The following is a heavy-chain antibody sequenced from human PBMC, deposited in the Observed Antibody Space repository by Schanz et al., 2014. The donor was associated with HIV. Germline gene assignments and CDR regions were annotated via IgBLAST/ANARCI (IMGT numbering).Heavy chain of an antibody. V-gene: IGHV3-23*01. J-gene: IGHJ6*02. Sequence: EEQLLQSGGGLVQPGGSMRLFCEASGFTFSSYAMNWVRQAPGKGLEWVSGISGSGGDTYYADSVKGRFTISRDNYRNTLDLQMDSLRAEDTAVYYCAKDMVPGDITGAYYYYGVDVWGQGTTVTVSS. CDR3: AKDMVPGDITGAYYYYGVDV. CDR1: GFTFSSYA. D-gene: IGHD2-2*01. CDR2: ISGSGGDT.